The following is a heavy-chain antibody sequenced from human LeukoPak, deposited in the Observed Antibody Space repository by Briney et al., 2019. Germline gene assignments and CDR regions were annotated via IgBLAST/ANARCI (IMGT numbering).Heavy chain of an antibody. J-gene: IGHJ3*02. D-gene: IGHD4-17*01. CDR2: IWYDGSNK. Sequence: GGSLRLSCAASGFTFSSYGMHWVRQAPGKGLEWVAVIWYDGSNKYYADSVKGRFTISRGNSKNTLYLQMNSLRAEDTAVYYCAKDRSVTRDAFDIWGQGTMVTVSS. CDR3: AKDRSVTRDAFDI. V-gene: IGHV3-33*06. CDR1: GFTFSSYG.